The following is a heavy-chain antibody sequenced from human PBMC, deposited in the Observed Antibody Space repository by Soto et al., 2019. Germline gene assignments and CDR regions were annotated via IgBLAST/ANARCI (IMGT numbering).Heavy chain of an antibody. Sequence: ASVKVSCKASGYTFTSYYMHWVRQAPGQGLEWMGIINPSGGSTSYAQKFQGRVTMTRDTSTSTVYMELSSLRSEDTAVYYCARDLREVVVITGYYYGMDVWGQGTTVTVSS. CDR3: ARDLREVVVITGYYYGMDV. J-gene: IGHJ6*02. V-gene: IGHV1-46*01. CDR2: INPSGGST. CDR1: GYTFTSYY. D-gene: IGHD3-22*01.